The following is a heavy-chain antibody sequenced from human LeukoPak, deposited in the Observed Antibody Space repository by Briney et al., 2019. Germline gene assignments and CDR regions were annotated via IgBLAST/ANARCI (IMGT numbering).Heavy chain of an antibody. CDR1: GFTFSNYA. CDR3: AKSRGSGTYYKGNDY. J-gene: IGHJ4*02. Sequence: GGSLRLSCAASGFTFSNYAMSWVRQAPGKGLEWVSAISNSGDNTYYAESVKGRFTISRDNSKSTLYLQMNSLEAEDTAVYYCAKSRGSGTYYKGNDYWGQGTPVTVSS. CDR2: ISNSGDNT. D-gene: IGHD3-10*01. V-gene: IGHV3-23*01.